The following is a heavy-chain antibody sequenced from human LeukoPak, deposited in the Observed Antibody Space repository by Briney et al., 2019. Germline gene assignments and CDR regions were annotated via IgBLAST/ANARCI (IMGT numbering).Heavy chain of an antibody. CDR1: GYTFADDY. CDR2: INPNTGNT. D-gene: IGHD5-12*01. CDR3: ARGGGYGGRFDY. V-gene: IGHV1-2*02. J-gene: IGHJ4*02. Sequence: ASVKVSCKASGYTFADDYIHWLRQAPGQGLEWIGWINPNTGNTHSAQKFQGGVTMTTDTSISTSYLDLSRLTSDDTAMYYCARGGGYGGRFDYWGQGTLVTVSS.